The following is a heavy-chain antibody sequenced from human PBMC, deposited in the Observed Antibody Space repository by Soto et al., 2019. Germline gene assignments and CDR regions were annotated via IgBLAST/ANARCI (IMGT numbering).Heavy chain of an antibody. CDR3: ARAHGSSWYNWFDP. Sequence: SSVKVSCKASGGTFSSYGISWMRQAPGRGLEWMGGIIPLFGTTNYAQKFRGRVTVTADESTSTVYMELRSLRFEDTAVYYCARAHGSSWYNWFDPWGQGTLVTVSS. J-gene: IGHJ5*02. CDR2: IIPLFGTT. D-gene: IGHD6-13*01. V-gene: IGHV1-69*13. CDR1: GGTFSSYG.